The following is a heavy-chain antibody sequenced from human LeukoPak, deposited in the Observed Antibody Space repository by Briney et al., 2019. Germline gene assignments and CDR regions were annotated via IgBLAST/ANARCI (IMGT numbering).Heavy chain of an antibody. J-gene: IGHJ3*02. Sequence: PSETLSLTCTVSGVSISSSSYCWGWIRQPPGKGLEWIVSIYYSGSTYYNPSLKSRVTISVDTSNNQFSLKLSSVTAADTAVYYCARAPGIAAAESRGGAFDIWGKGTMVTVSS. D-gene: IGHD6-13*01. CDR2: IYYSGST. CDR1: GVSISSSSYC. V-gene: IGHV4-39*01. CDR3: ARAPGIAAAESRGGAFDI.